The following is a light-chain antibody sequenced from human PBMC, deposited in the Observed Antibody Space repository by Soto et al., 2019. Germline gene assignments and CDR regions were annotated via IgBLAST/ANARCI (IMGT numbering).Light chain of an antibody. CDR1: QSLLDSKGYTY. CDR2: LGS. CDR3: MQALQTPLT. V-gene: IGKV2-28*01. Sequence: DIVMTQSPLSLPVTPGEPASFSCRSSQSLLDSKGYTYLDWYLQKPGQSPQLLIYLGSNRASGVPDRFSGSGSGTDFTLKISRVEAEDVGVYYCMQALQTPLTFGGGTKVEIK. J-gene: IGKJ4*01.